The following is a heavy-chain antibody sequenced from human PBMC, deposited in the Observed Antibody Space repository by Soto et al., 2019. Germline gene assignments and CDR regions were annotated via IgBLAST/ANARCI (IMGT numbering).Heavy chain of an antibody. CDR1: GYTFTGYY. CDR3: ARDWLYDSSGYYYGDDAFDI. J-gene: IGHJ3*02. D-gene: IGHD3-22*01. Sequence: ASVKVSCKASGYTFTGYYMHWVRQAPGQGLEWMGWINPNSGGTNYAQKFQGRVTMTRDTSISTAYMELSRLRSDDTAVHYCARDWLYDSSGYYYGDDAFDIWGQGTMVTVSS. V-gene: IGHV1-2*02. CDR2: INPNSGGT.